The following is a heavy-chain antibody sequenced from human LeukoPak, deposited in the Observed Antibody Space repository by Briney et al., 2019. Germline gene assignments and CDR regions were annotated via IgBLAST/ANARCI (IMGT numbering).Heavy chain of an antibody. J-gene: IGHJ3*02. CDR3: AREITHSI. CDR2: ISYDASKK. V-gene: IGHV3-30*04. D-gene: IGHD2-21*01. CDR1: GFTFSTYA. Sequence: PGGSLRLSCEASGFTFSTYAMHWVRQAPAKGLEWVAVISYDASKKYYADSVRGRFTISRDNSKNTLYLQMTSLRAEDTAVYYCAREITHSIWGQGTMVTVSS.